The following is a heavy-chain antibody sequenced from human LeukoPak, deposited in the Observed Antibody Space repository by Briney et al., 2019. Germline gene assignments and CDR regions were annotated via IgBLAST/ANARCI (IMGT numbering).Heavy chain of an antibody. D-gene: IGHD6-13*01. CDR2: INHSGST. Sequence: PSETLSLTCAVYGGSFSGYYWSWIRQPPGKGLEWIGEINHSGSTNYNPSLKSRVTMSVDTSKNQFSLKLSSVTAADTAVYYCARDSSTYFDYWGQGTLVTVSS. CDR1: GGSFSGYY. CDR3: ARDSSTYFDY. V-gene: IGHV4-34*01. J-gene: IGHJ4*02.